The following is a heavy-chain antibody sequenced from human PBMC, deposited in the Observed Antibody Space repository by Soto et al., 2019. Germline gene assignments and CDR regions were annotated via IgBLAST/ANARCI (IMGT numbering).Heavy chain of an antibody. Sequence: LSLTCTVSGGSISSGGYYWSWIRQHPGKGLEWIGYIYYSGSTYYNPSLKSRVTISVDTSKNQFSLKLSSVTAADTAVYYCARTYYYDSSGCYVDYWGQGTLVTVSS. J-gene: IGHJ4*02. D-gene: IGHD3-22*01. CDR1: GGSISSGGYY. V-gene: IGHV4-31*03. CDR2: IYYSGST. CDR3: ARTYYYDSSGCYVDY.